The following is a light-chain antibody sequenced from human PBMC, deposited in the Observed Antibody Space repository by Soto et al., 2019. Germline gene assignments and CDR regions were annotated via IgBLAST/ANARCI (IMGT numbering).Light chain of an antibody. CDR3: QQYNNWTLT. CDR2: GAS. V-gene: IGKV3-15*01. J-gene: IGKJ4*01. CDR1: QSVSSN. Sequence: EIVKTQSPATLSVSPGERATLSCRASQSVSSNLAWYQQKPGQAPRLLIYGASTRATGIPARFSGSGSGTEFTLTISSLQSEDFAVYYCQQYNNWTLTFGGGTKVEIK.